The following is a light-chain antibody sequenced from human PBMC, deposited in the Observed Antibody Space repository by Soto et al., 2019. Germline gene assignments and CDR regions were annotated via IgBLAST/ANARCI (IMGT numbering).Light chain of an antibody. Sequence: QSVLTQPPSVSGAPGQRITISCTGSSSNFGAGYDVHWYQQLPGTAPKLLIYANSNRPSGVPDRFSGSKSGTSASLAITGLQAEDEVDYYCQSYDSSLSGSLVFGGGTKVTVL. CDR3: QSYDSSLSGSLV. J-gene: IGLJ2*01. V-gene: IGLV1-40*01. CDR1: SSNFGAGYD. CDR2: ANS.